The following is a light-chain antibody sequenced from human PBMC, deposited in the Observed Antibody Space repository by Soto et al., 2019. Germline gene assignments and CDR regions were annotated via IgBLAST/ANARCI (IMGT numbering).Light chain of an antibody. CDR1: QDISNY. CDR3: QQYDNLPIT. V-gene: IGKV1-33*01. CDR2: DAS. Sequence: IQMTQSPASLSASVGDRVTITCQASQDISNYLNWYQQKPGKAXXLLSYDASNLETGVPSRFSGSGSGTDFTFTISSLQPEDIATYYCQQYDNLPITFGQGTRLEIK. J-gene: IGKJ5*01.